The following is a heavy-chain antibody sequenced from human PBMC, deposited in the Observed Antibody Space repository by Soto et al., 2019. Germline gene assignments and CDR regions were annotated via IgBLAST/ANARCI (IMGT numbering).Heavy chain of an antibody. CDR1: GYTFSGYQ. D-gene: IGHD2-21*02. V-gene: IGHV1-2*02. CDR3: AGGDAGRLYFEY. CDR2: INANNGGS. J-gene: IGHJ4*02. Sequence: ASVKVSCKASGYTFSGYQIHWVRQAPGQGLEWMGWINANNGGSNFAQRFQGRVSMTRDTSTNTFYMDLTRLRLDDTAVYFCAGGDAGRLYFEYWGQGSLGTVSS.